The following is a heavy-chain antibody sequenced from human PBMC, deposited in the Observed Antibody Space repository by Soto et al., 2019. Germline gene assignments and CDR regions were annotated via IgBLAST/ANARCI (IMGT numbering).Heavy chain of an antibody. Sequence: EVQLLESGGGLVQPGGSLRLSCAASGFTFSSYGMTWVRQAPGKGLEWVSVSSATGAGTYYADSVKGRFTISRDNSKNTLYLQMTSLRADDTVVYYCAKDRRAGGNYGFYSDFWGQGALVIVSS. CDR3: AKDRRAGGNYGFYSDF. CDR1: GFTFSSYG. CDR2: SSATGAGT. V-gene: IGHV3-23*01. D-gene: IGHD1-7*01. J-gene: IGHJ4*02.